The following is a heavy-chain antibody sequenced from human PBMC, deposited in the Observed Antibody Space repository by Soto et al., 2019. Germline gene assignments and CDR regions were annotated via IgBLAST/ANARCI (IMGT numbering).Heavy chain of an antibody. D-gene: IGHD4-17*01. CDR1: GFTFDDYA. CDR3: AKDMGETYGDYPYNYYGMDV. J-gene: IGHJ6*02. CDR2: ISGDGGST. V-gene: IGHV3-43*02. Sequence: GGSLRLSCAASGFTFDDYAMHWVRQAPGKGLEWVSLISGDGGSTYYADSVKGRFTISRDNSKNSLYLQMNSLRTEDTALYYCAKDMGETYGDYPYNYYGMDVWGQGTTVTVSS.